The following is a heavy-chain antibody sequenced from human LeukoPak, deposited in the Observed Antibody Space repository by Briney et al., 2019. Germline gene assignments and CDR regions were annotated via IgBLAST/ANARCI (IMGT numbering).Heavy chain of an antibody. CDR3: VKDRCDRTTCPEV. Sequence: GSLRLSCAASGFTFSTYAMTWVRQAPGEGLEWVSGISGSGGSTYYTDSVKGRFTISRDNSKNTLHLQMSSLRAEDTALYYCVKDRCDRTTCPEVWGQGTLVTVSS. J-gene: IGHJ4*02. CDR1: GFTFSTYA. D-gene: IGHD2-2*01. V-gene: IGHV3-23*01. CDR2: ISGSGGST.